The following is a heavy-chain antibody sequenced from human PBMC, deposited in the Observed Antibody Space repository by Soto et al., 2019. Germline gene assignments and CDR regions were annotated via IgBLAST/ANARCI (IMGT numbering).Heavy chain of an antibody. D-gene: IGHD2-8*01. CDR1: GFTFSSYS. J-gene: IGHJ5*02. CDR2: ITGSSDVT. CDR3: ARDNGMAGSFDP. V-gene: IGHV3-48*02. Sequence: PGGSLRLSCAASGFTFSSYSMNWARQAPGKGLEWVAYITGSSDVTYYADSVKGRFTISRDNVRNSLHLQMKRLRDEDTAVYYCARDNGMAGSFDPWGQGTLVTVSS.